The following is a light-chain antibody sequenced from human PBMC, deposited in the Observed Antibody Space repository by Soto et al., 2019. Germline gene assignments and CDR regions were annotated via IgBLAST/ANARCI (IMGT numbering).Light chain of an antibody. CDR2: GAS. CDR3: QQYGSSSWT. J-gene: IGKJ1*01. V-gene: IGKV3-20*01. CDR1: QSVSSSY. Sequence: IVLTQSPGTLSLSPWERAALSRRASQSVSSSYLAWYQQKPGQAPRRLIYGASSRATGVPDRFSGSGSGTDLTLTISRLEPEDFAVYYCQQYGSSSWTFGQGTKVDIK.